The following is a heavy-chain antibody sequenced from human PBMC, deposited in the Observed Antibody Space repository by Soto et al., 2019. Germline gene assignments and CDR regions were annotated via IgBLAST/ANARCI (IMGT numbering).Heavy chain of an antibody. CDR3: AREGDYYDSSGYYRPIGY. CDR1: GVSISSYY. J-gene: IGHJ4*02. Sequence: SETLSLTCTVSGVSISSYYWSWIRQPPGKGLEWIGYIYYSGSTNYNPSLKSRVTISVDTSKNQFSLKLSSVTAADTAVYYCAREGDYYDSSGYYRPIGYWGQGTLVTISS. V-gene: IGHV4-59*12. CDR2: IYYSGST. D-gene: IGHD3-22*01.